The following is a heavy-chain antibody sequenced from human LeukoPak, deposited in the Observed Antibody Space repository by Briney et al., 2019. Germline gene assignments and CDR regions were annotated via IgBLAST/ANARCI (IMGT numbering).Heavy chain of an antibody. J-gene: IGHJ4*02. CDR2: ISYDESNK. CDR1: GFTFSSYT. CDR3: ATGAHSSSWYVPY. Sequence: GRSLRLSCAASGFTFSSYTMHWVRQAPGKGLEWVAVISYDESNKFYADSVKGRFTISRDNAKNSLYLQMNSLRAEDTAVYYCATGAHSSSWYVPYWGQGTLVTVSS. V-gene: IGHV3-30-3*01. D-gene: IGHD6-13*01.